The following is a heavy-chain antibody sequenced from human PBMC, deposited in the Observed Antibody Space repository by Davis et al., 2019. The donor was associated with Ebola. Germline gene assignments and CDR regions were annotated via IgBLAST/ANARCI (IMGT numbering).Heavy chain of an antibody. CDR3: ARARVVVVAARYIYYYGMDV. D-gene: IGHD2-15*01. J-gene: IGHJ6*02. CDR2: INHSGST. Sequence: GSLRLSCAVYGGSFSGYYWSWIRQPPGKGLEWIGEINHSGSTNYNPSLKSRVTISVDTSKNQFSLKLSSVTAADTAVYYCARARVVVVAARYIYYYGMDVWGQGTTVTVSS. V-gene: IGHV4-34*01. CDR1: GGSFSGYY.